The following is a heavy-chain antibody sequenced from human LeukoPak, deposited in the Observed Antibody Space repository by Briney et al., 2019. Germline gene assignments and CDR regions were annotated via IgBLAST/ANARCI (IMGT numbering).Heavy chain of an antibody. J-gene: IGHJ4*02. CDR3: ARGTSSLYYLDY. Sequence: GESLKISCTGPGYSFSSYWIAWVRQTPGKGLEWMAITYAGNSDTTYSPSFQGRVTISADRSLSNAYLQWSSLEASDTAMYFCARGTSSLYYLDYWGQGTLVTVSS. V-gene: IGHV5-51*01. CDR1: GYSFSSYW. D-gene: IGHD3-10*01. CDR2: TYAGNSDT.